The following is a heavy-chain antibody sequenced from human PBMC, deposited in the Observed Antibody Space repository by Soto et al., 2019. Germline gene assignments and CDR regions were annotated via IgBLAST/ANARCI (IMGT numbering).Heavy chain of an antibody. D-gene: IGHD2-2*01. V-gene: IGHV1-69*13. Sequence: SVKVSCKASGGTFSSYAISWVRQAPGQGLEWMGGIIPIFGTANYAQKFQGRVTITADESTSTAYMELSSLRSEDTAVYYCASRLVADIVVVPAAENYTDYWGQGTLVTVSS. J-gene: IGHJ4*02. CDR3: ASRLVADIVVVPAAENYTDY. CDR2: IIPIFGTA. CDR1: GGTFSSYA.